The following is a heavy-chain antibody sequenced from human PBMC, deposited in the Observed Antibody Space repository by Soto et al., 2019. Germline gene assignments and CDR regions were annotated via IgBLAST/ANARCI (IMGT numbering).Heavy chain of an antibody. J-gene: IGHJ6*03. Sequence: EVQLVESGGGLVQPGGSLRLSCAASGFTFSSYSMNWVRQAPGKGLEWVSYISSSSSVIYYADSVKGRFTISRDNAKNSLYLQMHSMRAEDPAVYYCARSSLANYYGSGSGYMDVWGKGTTVTVSS. CDR2: ISSSSSVI. D-gene: IGHD3-10*01. CDR3: ARSSLANYYGSGSGYMDV. CDR1: GFTFSSYS. V-gene: IGHV3-48*01.